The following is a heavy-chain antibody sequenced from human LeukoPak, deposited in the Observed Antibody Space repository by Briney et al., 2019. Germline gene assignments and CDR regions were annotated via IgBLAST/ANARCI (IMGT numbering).Heavy chain of an antibody. D-gene: IGHD2-8*01. Sequence: PSETLSLTCTVSGGSISSYYWSWIRQPPGKGLEWIGYIYYSGSTNYNPSLKSRVTISVDTSKSQFSLKLSSVTAADTAVYYCARDYRGVGDYWGQGTLVTVSS. CDR3: ARDYRGVGDY. V-gene: IGHV4-59*12. J-gene: IGHJ4*02. CDR1: GGSISSYY. CDR2: IYYSGST.